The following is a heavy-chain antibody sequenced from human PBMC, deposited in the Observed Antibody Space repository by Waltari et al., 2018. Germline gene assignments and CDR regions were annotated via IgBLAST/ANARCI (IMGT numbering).Heavy chain of an antibody. CDR3: ARAEYQAHYYYMDV. V-gene: IGHV4-59*01. CDR1: GGSISSYY. CDR2: IYYSGST. Sequence: QVQLQESGPGLVKPSETLSLTCTVSGGSISSYYWSWIRQPPGKGLEWIGYIYYSGSTNYNPSLKSRVTISVDTSKNQFSLKLSSVTAADTAVYYCARAEYQAHYYYMDVWGKGTTVTVSS. D-gene: IGHD2-2*01. J-gene: IGHJ6*03.